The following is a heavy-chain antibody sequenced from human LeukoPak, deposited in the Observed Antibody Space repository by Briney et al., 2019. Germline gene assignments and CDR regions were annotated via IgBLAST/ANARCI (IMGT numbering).Heavy chain of an antibody. Sequence: SETLSLTCTVSGGSISSSSYYWGWIRQPQGKGLEWIGSIYYSGSTYYNPSLKSRVTISVDTSKNQFSLKLSSVTAADTAVYYCARDSGAYRNWFDPWGQGTLVTVSS. CDR1: GGSISSSSYY. CDR2: IYYSGST. J-gene: IGHJ5*02. V-gene: IGHV4-39*07. D-gene: IGHD4/OR15-4a*01. CDR3: ARDSGAYRNWFDP.